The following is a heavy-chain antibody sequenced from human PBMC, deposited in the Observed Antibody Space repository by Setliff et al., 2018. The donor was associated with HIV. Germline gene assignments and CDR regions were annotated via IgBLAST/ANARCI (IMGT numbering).Heavy chain of an antibody. Sequence: GGSLRLSCVASGFSFSRYTMMWVRQAPGKGLEWVSSITSNLNYRYADSVKGRFTISRDNTKNSLYLKMNSLRAEDTAVYYCARGDSFVYSYVYPDYWCQGTLVTVSS. CDR3: ARGDSFVYSYVYPDY. CDR2: ITSNLNYR. D-gene: IGHD3-22*01. V-gene: IGHV3-21*01. J-gene: IGHJ4*02. CDR1: GFSFSRYT.